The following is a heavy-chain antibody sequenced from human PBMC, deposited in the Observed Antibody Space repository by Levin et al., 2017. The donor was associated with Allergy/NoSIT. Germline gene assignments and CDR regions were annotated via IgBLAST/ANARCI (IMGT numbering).Heavy chain of an antibody. D-gene: IGHD3-9*01. CDR3: ARLRRGFDWLYATYMDV. CDR1: GGSISSSSYY. V-gene: IGHV4-39*01. J-gene: IGHJ6*03. Sequence: SQTLSLTCTVSGGSISSSSYYWGWIRQPPGKGLEWIGSIYYSGSTYYNPSLKSRVTISVDTSKNQFSLKLSSVTAADTAVYYCARLRRGFDWLYATYMDVWGKGTTVTVSS. CDR2: IYYSGST.